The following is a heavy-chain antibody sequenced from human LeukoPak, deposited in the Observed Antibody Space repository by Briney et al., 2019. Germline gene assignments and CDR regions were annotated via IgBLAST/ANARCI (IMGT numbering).Heavy chain of an antibody. CDR3: AKPHYYYDTRRYSAGDH. CDR2: ISGSGGSP. V-gene: IGHV3-23*01. D-gene: IGHD3-22*01. CDR1: GFTFSSYA. Sequence: GGSLRLSCAASGFTFSSYAMSWVRQAPGKGLEWLSDISGSGGSPYYADSVKGRFTTSRDNSKNTLYLQMNSLRAEDTAVYYCAKPHYYYDTRRYSAGDHWGQGTLVTVSS. J-gene: IGHJ4*02.